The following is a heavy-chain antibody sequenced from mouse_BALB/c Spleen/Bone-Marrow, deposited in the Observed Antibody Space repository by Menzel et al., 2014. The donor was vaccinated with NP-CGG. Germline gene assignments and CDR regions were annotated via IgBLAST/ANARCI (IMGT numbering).Heavy chain of an antibody. D-gene: IGHD2-10*01. Sequence: EVQGVESGGGLVQFGGSLKLSCAASGFTFSRYGMSWVRQTPDKRLELVAIINSDGGSTYYPDSVKGRFTISRDNAKNTLYLQVSSLKSEDIAMYYCARAYYWGQGTLVTVSA. CDR3: ARAYY. CDR1: GFTFSRYG. J-gene: IGHJ3*01. CDR2: INSDGGST. V-gene: IGHV5-6-3*01.